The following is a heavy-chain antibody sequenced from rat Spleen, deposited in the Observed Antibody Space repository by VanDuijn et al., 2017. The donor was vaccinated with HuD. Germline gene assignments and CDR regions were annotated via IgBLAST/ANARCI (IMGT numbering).Heavy chain of an antibody. CDR3: ARSEGTHYYLPFAD. CDR2: INSAGST. Sequence: EVQLQESGPGLVKPSQSLSLTGSVTGHSITSSYRWNWIRKFPGNKLEWMGYINSAGSTNYNPSPKSRISLTRDTSKNQFFLQVNSVTTEDTATYYCARSEGTHYYLPFADWGQGTLVTVSS. D-gene: IGHD1-12*02. J-gene: IGHJ3*01. V-gene: IGHV3-3*01. CDR1: GHSITSSYR.